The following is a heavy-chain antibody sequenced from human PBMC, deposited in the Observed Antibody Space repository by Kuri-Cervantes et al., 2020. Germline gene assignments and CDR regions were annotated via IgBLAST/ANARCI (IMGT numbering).Heavy chain of an antibody. D-gene: IGHD3-22*01. CDR3: AREGYYYDGYGMDV. Sequence: GESLKISCAASGFTFSNSDMNWVRQAPGKGLEWVSGVSWNGSRTHYADSVKGRFTISRDNAKNSLYLQMNSLRAEDTAVYYCAREGYYYDGYGMDVWGQGTTVTVSS. CDR1: GFTFSNSD. J-gene: IGHJ6*02. V-gene: IGHV3-19*01. CDR2: VSWNGSRT.